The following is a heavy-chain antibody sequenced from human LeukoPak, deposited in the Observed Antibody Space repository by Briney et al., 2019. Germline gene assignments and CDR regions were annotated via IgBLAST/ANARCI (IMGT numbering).Heavy chain of an antibody. CDR2: IHYSGST. D-gene: IGHD3-22*01. V-gene: IGHV4-59*01. Sequence: PSETLSLTCTVSGGSISSYYWSWIRQPPGKGLEWIGYIHYSGSTNYNPSLKSRVTISVDTSKNQFSLKLSSVTAADTAVYYCARGGDSSGYPDYWGQGTLVTVSS. CDR1: GGSISSYY. J-gene: IGHJ4*02. CDR3: ARGGDSSGYPDY.